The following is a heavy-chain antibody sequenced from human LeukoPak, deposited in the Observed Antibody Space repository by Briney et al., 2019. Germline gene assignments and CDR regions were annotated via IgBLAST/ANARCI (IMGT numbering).Heavy chain of an antibody. CDR2: ISSSSTYI. D-gene: IGHD6-13*01. V-gene: IGHV3-21*01. J-gene: IGHJ4*02. Sequence: GGSLRLSCAASGFTFSSYSMNWVRQAPGKGLEWVSSISSSSTYIYYADSVKGRFTISRDNAKNSLHLQMNSLRAEDTAVYYCARGGSSWSPSYYFDYWGQGTLVTVSS. CDR3: ARGGSSWSPSYYFDY. CDR1: GFTFSSYS.